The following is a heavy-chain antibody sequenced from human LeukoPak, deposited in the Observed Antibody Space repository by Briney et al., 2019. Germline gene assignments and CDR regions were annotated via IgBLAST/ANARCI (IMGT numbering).Heavy chain of an antibody. CDR1: GFTFSNYG. J-gene: IGHJ4*02. V-gene: IGHV3-30*18. Sequence: LRLSCAASGFTFSNYGMHWVRQGPGKGLEWVAVIGYDGSNQYYADSVKGRFTVSRDNSRNTVYLQMNSLRAEDTAMYYCAKEYSSGYSDYWGQGTLVTVSS. CDR3: AKEYSSGYSDY. CDR2: IGYDGSNQ. D-gene: IGHD6-19*01.